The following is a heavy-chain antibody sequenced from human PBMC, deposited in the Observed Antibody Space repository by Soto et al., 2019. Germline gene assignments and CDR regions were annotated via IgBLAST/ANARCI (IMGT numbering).Heavy chain of an antibody. J-gene: IGHJ4*02. V-gene: IGHV1-69*13. D-gene: IGHD3-10*01. Sequence: ASVKVSCKESGGTFSSYAIAWVRQAPGQGLEWMGGIIPIFGIPNYAQKFQGRVAITADESTNTAYMELSSLRPDDTAVYYCATPTPLRGAMITNINFDFWGQGTPVTVSS. CDR2: IIPIFGIP. CDR1: GGTFSSYA. CDR3: ATPTPLRGAMITNINFDF.